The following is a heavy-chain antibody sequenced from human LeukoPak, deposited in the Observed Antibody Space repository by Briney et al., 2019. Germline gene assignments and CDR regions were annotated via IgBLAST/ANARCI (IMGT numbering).Heavy chain of an antibody. Sequence: SETLSLICTVSGGSISSGSYYWSWIRQPAGKGLEWIGRIYTSGSTNYNPSLKSRVTISVDTSKNQFSLKLSSVTAADTAVYYCARVRKIFGVVHILDYWGQGTLVTVSS. J-gene: IGHJ4*02. CDR3: ARVRKIFGVVHILDY. V-gene: IGHV4-61*02. CDR2: IYTSGST. D-gene: IGHD3-3*01. CDR1: GGSISSGSYY.